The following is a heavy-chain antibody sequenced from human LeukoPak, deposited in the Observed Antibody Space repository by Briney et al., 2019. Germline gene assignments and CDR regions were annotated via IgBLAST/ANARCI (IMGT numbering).Heavy chain of an antibody. Sequence: GGSLRLSCAASRFTFSSYGMSWVRQAPGKGLEWVSAISSGGGTTYYADSVKGRFTISRDNSRNRLYLQMNSLRAEDTAVYYCAKDPESTYFFDYWGQGTLLTVSS. CDR1: RFTFSSYG. CDR3: AKDPESTYFFDY. V-gene: IGHV3-23*01. CDR2: ISSGGGTT. J-gene: IGHJ4*02.